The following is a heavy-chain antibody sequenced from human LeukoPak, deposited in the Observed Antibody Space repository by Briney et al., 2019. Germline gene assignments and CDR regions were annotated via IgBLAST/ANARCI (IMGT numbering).Heavy chain of an antibody. CDR1: GITLSNYG. V-gene: IGHV3-23*01. Sequence: PGGSLRLSCAVSGITLSNYGMSWVRQAPGKGLEWVAGISDSGGRTNYADSVKGRFTISRDNPKNTLYLQMNSLRPEDTAVYFCAKRGVVIRVILVGFHKEAYYFDSWGQGVLATVSS. D-gene: IGHD3-22*01. CDR3: AKRGVVIRVILVGFHKEAYYFDS. CDR2: ISDSGGRT. J-gene: IGHJ4*02.